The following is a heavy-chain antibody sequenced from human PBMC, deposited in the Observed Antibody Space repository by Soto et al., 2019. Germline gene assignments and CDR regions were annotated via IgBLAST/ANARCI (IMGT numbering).Heavy chain of an antibody. CDR2: IYSGGVT. CDR3: ARDPSTTGYYGLDV. CDR1: GFTVKNYQ. V-gene: IGHV3-53*01. J-gene: IGHJ6*02. Sequence: EVQLVESGGGLIQPGGSLRLSFAASGFTVKNYQMNWVRQAPGKGLEWVSVIYSGGVTYYPDSVKGRFTTIRDTSKNTVYLQMNSLRADDTAMYYCARDPSTTGYYGLDVWGQGTTVTVSS.